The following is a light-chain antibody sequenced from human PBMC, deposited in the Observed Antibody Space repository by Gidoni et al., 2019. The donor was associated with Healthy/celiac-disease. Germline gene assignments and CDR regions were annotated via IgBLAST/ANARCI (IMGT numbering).Light chain of an antibody. J-gene: IGKJ5*01. V-gene: IGKV1-33*01. CDR1: QDISNY. Sequence: DIQMTQSPSSLSASVGDRVTITCQASQDISNYLNWYQQKPGKAPKLLINDASNLETGVPSRFSGSGSGTDFTFTISSLQPEDIATYYCQQYDNLPPSITFGQXTRLEIK. CDR3: QQYDNLPPSIT. CDR2: DAS.